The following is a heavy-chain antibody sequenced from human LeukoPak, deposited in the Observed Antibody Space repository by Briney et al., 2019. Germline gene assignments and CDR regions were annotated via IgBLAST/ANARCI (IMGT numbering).Heavy chain of an antibody. CDR2: ISGSGGST. CDR3: AKDPGYQVVYCFDY. D-gene: IGHD2-2*01. V-gene: IGHV3-23*01. CDR1: GFTFSSYS. Sequence: GGSLRLSCAASGFTFSSYSMSWVRQAPGRGLEWVSGISGSGGSTDYADSVKGRFTISRDNSKNTLYLQMNSLRAEDTAVYYCAKDPGYQVVYCFDYWGQGTLVTVSS. J-gene: IGHJ4*02.